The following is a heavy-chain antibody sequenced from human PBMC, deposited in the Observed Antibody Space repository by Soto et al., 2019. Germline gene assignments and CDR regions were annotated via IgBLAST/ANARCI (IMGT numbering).Heavy chain of an antibody. J-gene: IGHJ3*02. CDR3: ACRRDYYGSGSYDAFDI. V-gene: IGHV1-8*01. CDR1: GYTFTSYD. CDR2: MNPNSGNT. Sequence: ASVKVSCKASGYTFTSYDINWVRQATGQGLEWMGWMNPNSGNTGYAQKFQGRVIMTRNTSISTAYMELSSLRSEDTAVYYCACRRDYYGSGSYDAFDIWGQGTMVTVSS. D-gene: IGHD3-10*01.